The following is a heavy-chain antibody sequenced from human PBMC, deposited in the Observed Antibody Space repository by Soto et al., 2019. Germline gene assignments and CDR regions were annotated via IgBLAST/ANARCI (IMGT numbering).Heavy chain of an antibody. CDR3: ARGNWFDP. Sequence: QVQLQQWGAGLLKPSETLSLTCAVYGGSFSGYDWSWIRQPPGKGLEWIGEINHSGSTNYNPSLKSRDTLSVDTSKNQFSLKLSSVTAADTAVYYCARGNWFDPWGQGTLVTVSS. CDR2: INHSGST. CDR1: GGSFSGYD. J-gene: IGHJ5*02. V-gene: IGHV4-34*01.